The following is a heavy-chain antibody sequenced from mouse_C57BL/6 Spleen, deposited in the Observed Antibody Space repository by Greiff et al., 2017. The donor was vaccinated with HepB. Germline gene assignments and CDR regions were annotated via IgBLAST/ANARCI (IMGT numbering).Heavy chain of an antibody. J-gene: IGHJ4*01. CDR2: ISDGGSYT. CDR3: ARDDAEVTHCMDY. Sequence: VQLKESGGGLVKPGGSLKLSCAASGFTFSSYAMSWVRQTPEKRLEWVATISDGGSYTYYPDNVKGRFTISRDNAKNNLYLQMRHLKSEDTAMYYCARDDAEVTHCMDYWGQGTSVTVSS. CDR1: GFTFSSYA. V-gene: IGHV5-4*01. D-gene: IGHD2-5*01.